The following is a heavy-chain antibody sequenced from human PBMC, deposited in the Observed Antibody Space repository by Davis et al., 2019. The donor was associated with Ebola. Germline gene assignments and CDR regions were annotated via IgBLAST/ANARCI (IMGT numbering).Heavy chain of an antibody. Sequence: GESLKISCATSGFTFSSNYMGWVRQAPGKGLEWVSVIYTGGDTYYADSVKGRFTISRDNSKNTLYLQMNSLRAEDTAVYYCARDAHYSRGTDFDYWGQGTLVTVSS. V-gene: IGHV3-53*01. CDR3: ARDAHYSRGTDFDY. CDR2: IYTGGDT. D-gene: IGHD4-11*01. CDR1: GFTFSSNY. J-gene: IGHJ4*02.